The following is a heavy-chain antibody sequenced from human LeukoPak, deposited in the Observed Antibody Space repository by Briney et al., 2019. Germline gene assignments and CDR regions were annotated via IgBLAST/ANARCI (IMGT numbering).Heavy chain of an antibody. CDR1: GFTFSSYG. D-gene: IGHD6-19*01. J-gene: IGHJ4*02. Sequence: GGSLRLSCAASGFTFSSYGMHWVRQAPGKGLEWVAVIWYDGSNKYYADSVKGRFNISRDNSKNTLYLQMNSLRAEDTAVYYCARAMENSSGWYWAARSWYFDYWGQGTLVTVSS. V-gene: IGHV3-33*01. CDR3: ARAMENSSGWYWAARSWYFDY. CDR2: IWYDGSNK.